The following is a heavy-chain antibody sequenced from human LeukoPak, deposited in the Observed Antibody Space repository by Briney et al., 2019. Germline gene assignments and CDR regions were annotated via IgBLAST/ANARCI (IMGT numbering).Heavy chain of an antibody. CDR2: IGGSGGGGRT. CDR1: GSTFSTSG. J-gene: IGHJ4*02. D-gene: IGHD2-2*01. V-gene: IGHV3-23*01. CDR3: AKDGPYCSSTSCYEDFFDY. Sequence: GGSLRLSCAASGSTFSTSGMSWVQQAPGKGLEWVSGIGGSGGGGRTYQPDSVKGRFTISRDNSKNTLYLLMNSLRAEDTAVYYCAKDGPYCSSTSCYEDFFDYWGQGTLVTVSS.